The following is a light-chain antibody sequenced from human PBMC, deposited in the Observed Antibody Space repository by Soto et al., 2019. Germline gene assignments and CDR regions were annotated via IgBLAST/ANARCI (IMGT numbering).Light chain of an antibody. Sequence: DIQMTQSPSTLSGSVGDRVTITCRASQTISSWLAWYQQKPGKAPKLLIYKASTLKSGVPSRFSGSGSGTEFTLTISSLQPDDFATYYCQQYNSSPYTFGQGTKLEIK. V-gene: IGKV1-5*03. CDR2: KAS. J-gene: IGKJ2*01. CDR3: QQYNSSPYT. CDR1: QTISSW.